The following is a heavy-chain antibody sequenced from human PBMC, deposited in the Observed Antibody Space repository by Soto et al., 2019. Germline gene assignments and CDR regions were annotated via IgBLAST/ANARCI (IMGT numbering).Heavy chain of an antibody. CDR2: INPASGDT. V-gene: IGHV1-2*02. CDR3: ARVPGEDDFDY. Sequence: QVQLVQSGAEVKKPGASVKVSCKTSGYIFTGHYMYWVRQAPGQGLEWMGWINPASGDTNYVQKFQGRVSMTRDTSINTAYMELRRLRSDDTAVYYCARVPGEDDFDYWGQGTLVTVSS. D-gene: IGHD7-27*01. J-gene: IGHJ4*02. CDR1: GYIFTGHY.